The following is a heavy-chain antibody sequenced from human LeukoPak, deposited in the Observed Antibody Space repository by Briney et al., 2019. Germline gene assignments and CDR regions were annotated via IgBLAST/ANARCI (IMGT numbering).Heavy chain of an antibody. D-gene: IGHD3-10*01. Sequence: TGESLKISCKGSGYNFTSYWIGWVRQMPGKGLEWMGIIYPGDSDTRYSPSFQGQVTMSADKSISTAYLQWSSLKASDTAMYFCATYAGSYSKYFQHWGQGTLVTVSS. J-gene: IGHJ1*01. V-gene: IGHV5-51*01. CDR1: GYNFTSYW. CDR3: ATYAGSYSKYFQH. CDR2: IYPGDSDT.